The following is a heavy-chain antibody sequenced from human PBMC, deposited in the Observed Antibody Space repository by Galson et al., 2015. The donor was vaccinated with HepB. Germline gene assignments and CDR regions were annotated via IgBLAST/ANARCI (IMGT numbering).Heavy chain of an antibody. V-gene: IGHV3-23*01. CDR3: AKGLGYCTGGVCSPLGLGVYYYMDV. CDR1: GFTFSSYA. CDR2: ISGSGGST. D-gene: IGHD2-8*02. Sequence: SLRLSCAASGFTFSSYAMSWVRQAPGKGLEWVSAISGSGGSTYYADSVKGRFTISRDNSKNTLYLQMNSLRAEDTAVYYCAKGLGYCTGGVCSPLGLGVYYYMDVWGKGTTVTVSS. J-gene: IGHJ6*03.